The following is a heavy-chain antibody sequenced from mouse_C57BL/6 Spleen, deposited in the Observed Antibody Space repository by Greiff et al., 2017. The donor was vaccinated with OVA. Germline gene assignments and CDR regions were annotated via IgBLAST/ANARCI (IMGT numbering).Heavy chain of an antibody. CDR1: GYSITSGYD. Sequence: EVKLMESGPGMVKPSQSLSLTCTVPGYSITSGYDWHWIRHFPGNKLEWMGYISYSGSTNYNPSLKSRISITHDTSKNHFFLKLNSVTTEDTATYYCARGSNYHAMDYWGQGTSVTVSS. CDR2: ISYSGST. V-gene: IGHV3-1*01. D-gene: IGHD2-5*01. J-gene: IGHJ4*01. CDR3: ARGSNYHAMDY.